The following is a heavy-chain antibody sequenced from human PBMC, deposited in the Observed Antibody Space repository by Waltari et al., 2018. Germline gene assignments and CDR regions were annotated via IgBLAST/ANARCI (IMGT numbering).Heavy chain of an antibody. Sequence: QVQLVESGGGVVQPGRSLRLSCAASGFTFSSFGLHWVRQAPGKGLEWVAVIWYDGSNKYYADSVKGRFTISRDNSKNTLYLQMNSLRAEDTAVYYCARDRDSSGYYDYWGQGTLVTVSS. CDR1: GFTFSSFG. V-gene: IGHV3-33*01. CDR3: ARDRDSSGYYDY. CDR2: IWYDGSNK. J-gene: IGHJ4*02. D-gene: IGHD3-22*01.